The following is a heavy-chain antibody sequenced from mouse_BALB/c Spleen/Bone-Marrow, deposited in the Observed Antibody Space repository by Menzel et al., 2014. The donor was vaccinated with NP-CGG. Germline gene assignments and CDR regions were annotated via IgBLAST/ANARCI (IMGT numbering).Heavy chain of an antibody. CDR3: ARSGSRSGYFDY. Sequence: DVMLVESGGGLVQPGGSRKLSCAASGFTFSSFGMHWVRQAPEKGLEWVAYISSGSSTIYYADTVMGRFTISRDNPKNTLFLQVTSLRSEDTAMYYCARSGSRSGYFDYWGQGTTLTVSS. J-gene: IGHJ2*01. CDR1: GFTFSSFG. D-gene: IGHD1-1*01. V-gene: IGHV5-17*02. CDR2: ISSGSSTI.